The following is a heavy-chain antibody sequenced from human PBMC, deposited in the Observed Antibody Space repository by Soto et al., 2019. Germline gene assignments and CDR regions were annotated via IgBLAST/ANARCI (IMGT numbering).Heavy chain of an antibody. CDR1: GYTFTSYA. Sequence: ASVKVSCKASGYTFTSYAMHWVRQAPGQRPEWMGWINAGNGNTKYSQKFQGRVTITRDTSASTAYMELSSLRSEDTAVYYCARDLGGIDLWFGELLENYGMDVWGQGTTVTVSS. CDR2: INAGNGNT. CDR3: ARDLGGIDLWFGELLENYGMDV. V-gene: IGHV1-3*01. J-gene: IGHJ6*02. D-gene: IGHD3-10*01.